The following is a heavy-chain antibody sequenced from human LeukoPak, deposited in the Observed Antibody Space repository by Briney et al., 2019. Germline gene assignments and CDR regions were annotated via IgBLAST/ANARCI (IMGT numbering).Heavy chain of an antibody. CDR3: ARGSRYTSSLDY. CDR1: GGSISSHY. V-gene: IGHV4-59*11. Sequence: SETLSLTCTVSGGSISSHYWSWIRQPPGKGLEWIGYIYYSGSTNYNPSLKSRVTISVDTSKNQFSLKLSSVTAADTAVYYCARGSRYTSSLDYWGQGTLVTVSS. D-gene: IGHD1-14*01. CDR2: IYYSGST. J-gene: IGHJ4*02.